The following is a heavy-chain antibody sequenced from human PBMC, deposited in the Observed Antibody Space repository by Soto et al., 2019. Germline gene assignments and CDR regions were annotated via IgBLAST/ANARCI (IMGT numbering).Heavy chain of an antibody. J-gene: IGHJ6*02. CDR3: ARRVSGTSRYGMDV. D-gene: IGHD1-26*01. V-gene: IGHV1-46*03. CDR2: INPYDGRT. Sequence: ASVKVSCKASGYIFTNYYMHWVRQAPGQGLEWMGLINPYDGRTTYSQRFQGTVTMTSDTSTTTVYMELSSLRSEDTAAYYCARRVSGTSRYGMDVWGQGTTVTVSS. CDR1: GYIFTNYY.